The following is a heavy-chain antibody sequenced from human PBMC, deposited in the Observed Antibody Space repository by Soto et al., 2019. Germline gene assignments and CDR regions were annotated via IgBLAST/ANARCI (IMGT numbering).Heavy chain of an antibody. J-gene: IGHJ3*02. CDR3: ARVGGSGYDDAFDI. CDR1: GGTFSSYA. Sequence: VTVSCKASGGTFSSYAISWVRQAPGQGLEWMGGIIPIFGTANYAQKFQGRVTITADKSTSTAYMELSSLRSEDTAVYYCARVGGSGYDDAFDIWGQGTMVTVSS. CDR2: IIPIFGTA. D-gene: IGHD5-12*01. V-gene: IGHV1-69*06.